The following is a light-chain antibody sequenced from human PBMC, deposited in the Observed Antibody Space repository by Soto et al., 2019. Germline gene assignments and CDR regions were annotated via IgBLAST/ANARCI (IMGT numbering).Light chain of an antibody. CDR2: RNN. V-gene: IGLV1-47*01. CDR1: NSNIGSNR. CDR3: APWADRLSVD. Sequence: QSVLTQPPSASGTPGQNLTISCSGSNSNIGSNRVSWYQQVPGTAPKLLIYRNNQRPSGVPDRFSGSKSGTSASLAISGLQSEDEAAYYCAPWADRLSVDFGGGTKLTVL. J-gene: IGLJ2*01.